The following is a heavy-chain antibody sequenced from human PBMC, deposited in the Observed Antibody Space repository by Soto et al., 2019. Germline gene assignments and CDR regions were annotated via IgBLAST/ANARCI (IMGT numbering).Heavy chain of an antibody. D-gene: IGHD1-1*01. CDR3: LRQGIGKQHGLVDV. CDR1: SGPDWRHN. Sequence: QVQLQQSGPGLVKPSETLSLTCTVSSGPDWRHNWGWIRQPPGRGLAWIGYVYNTGGTSYNPSLRCRVTISADMSTNLISLTLTSVTAADTAVYYWLRQGIGKQHGLVDVWGQGTRVSVS. CDR2: VYNTGGT. J-gene: IGHJ6*02. V-gene: IGHV4-59*08.